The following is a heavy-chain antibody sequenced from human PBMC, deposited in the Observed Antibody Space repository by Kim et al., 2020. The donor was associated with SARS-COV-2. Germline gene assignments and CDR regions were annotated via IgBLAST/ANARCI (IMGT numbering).Heavy chain of an antibody. CDR2: IWYDGSNK. Sequence: GGSLRLSCAASGFTFSSYRMHWVRQAPGKGLEWVAVIWYDGSNKYYADSVKGRFTISRDNSKNTLYLQMNSLRAEDTAVYYCARGAYYDDPHFDYWGQGTLVTVSS. J-gene: IGHJ4*02. V-gene: IGHV3-33*01. CDR3: ARGAYYDDPHFDY. D-gene: IGHD3-22*01. CDR1: GFTFSSYR.